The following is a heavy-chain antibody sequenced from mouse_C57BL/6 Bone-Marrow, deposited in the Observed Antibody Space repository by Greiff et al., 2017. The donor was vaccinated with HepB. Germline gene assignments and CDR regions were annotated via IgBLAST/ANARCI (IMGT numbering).Heavy chain of an antibody. CDR3: ARQGYGSSYGYFDV. Sequence: VQLQQSGSELMSPGSSVKLSCKDFDSEVFPIAYMSWVRQKPGHGFEWIGGILPSIGRTIYGEKFEDKATLDADTLSNTAYLELNSLTSEDSAIYYCARQGYGSSYGYFDVWGTGTTVTVSS. CDR1: DSEVFPIAY. J-gene: IGHJ1*03. D-gene: IGHD1-1*01. V-gene: IGHV15-2*01. CDR2: ILPSIGRT.